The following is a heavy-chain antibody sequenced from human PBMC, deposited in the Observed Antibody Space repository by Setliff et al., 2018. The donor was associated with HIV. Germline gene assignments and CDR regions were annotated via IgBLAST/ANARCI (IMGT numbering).Heavy chain of an antibody. CDR1: RYTFTDYY. CDR2: IDPVNGET. J-gene: IGHJ4*01. V-gene: IGHV1-69-2*01. Sequence: VKVSCKASRYTFTDYYIHWVQQAPGKGLEWMGRIDPVNGETTYAENFQGRVAITADTSTDTAYLKLSSLKSDDTAVYYCATSWVVRRVPLPFDYWGQGTLVTVSS. CDR3: ATSWVVRRVPLPFDY. D-gene: IGHD3-10*01.